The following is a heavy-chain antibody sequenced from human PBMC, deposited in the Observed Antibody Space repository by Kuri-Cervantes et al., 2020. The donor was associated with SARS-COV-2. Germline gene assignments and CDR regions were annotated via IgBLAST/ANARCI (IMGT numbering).Heavy chain of an antibody. CDR2: IYYSGST. Sequence: SETLSLTCTVSGGSISSGDCYWSWSRQPPGKGLEWIGSIYYSGSTYYNPSLKSRVTISVDTSKNQFSLKLSSVTAADTAVYYCARVGGYQLLSDDAFDIWGQGTMVTVSS. D-gene: IGHD2-2*01. CDR1: GGSISSGDCY. CDR3: ARVGGYQLLSDDAFDI. J-gene: IGHJ3*02. V-gene: IGHV4-39*07.